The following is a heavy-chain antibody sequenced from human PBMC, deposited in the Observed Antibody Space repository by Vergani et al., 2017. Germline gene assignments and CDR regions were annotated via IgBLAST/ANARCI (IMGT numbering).Heavy chain of an antibody. D-gene: IGHD1-26*01. J-gene: IGHJ3*02. CDR2: IYHSGST. CDR3: ASVTIVGAIATLNPEDAFDI. V-gene: IGHV4-38-2*01. Sequence: QVQLQESGPGLVKPSETLSLTCAVSGYSISSGYYWGWIRQPPGKGLDWIGSIYHSGSTYYNPSLKSRVTISVDTSKIQFSLKLSSVTAADTAVYYCASVTIVGAIATLNPEDAFDIWGQGTMVTVSS. CDR1: GYSISSGYY.